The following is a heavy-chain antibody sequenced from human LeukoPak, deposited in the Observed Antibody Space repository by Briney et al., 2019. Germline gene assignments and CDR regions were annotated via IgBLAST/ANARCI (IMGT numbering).Heavy chain of an antibody. CDR2: IYYSGST. CDR1: GGSVSRYF. D-gene: IGHD5-18*01. CDR3: ARTGYNYGTPLNY. V-gene: IGHV4-59*02. J-gene: IGHJ4*02. Sequence: SETLSLTCTVSGGSVSRYFWSWIRQPPGKGLEWIGYIYYSGSTNYNPSLKSRVTISVDTSKNQFSLKLSSVTAADTAVYYCARTGYNYGTPLNYWGQGTLVTVSS.